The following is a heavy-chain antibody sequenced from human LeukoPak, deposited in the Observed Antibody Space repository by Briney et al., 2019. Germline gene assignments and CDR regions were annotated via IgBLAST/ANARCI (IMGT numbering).Heavy chain of an antibody. CDR2: INPNSGGT. CDR3: ARDPTGPYCGDDCYTFDY. V-gene: IGHV1-2*02. J-gene: IGHJ4*02. D-gene: IGHD2-21*02. Sequence: VKVSCKASGYTFTGYFMHWVRQAPGQGLEWMGWINPNSGGTHYAQNFQGRVTMTRDTSISTAYMELSRLRSDDTAVYYCARDPTGPYCGDDCYTFDYWGQGTLVTVSS. CDR1: GYTFTGYF.